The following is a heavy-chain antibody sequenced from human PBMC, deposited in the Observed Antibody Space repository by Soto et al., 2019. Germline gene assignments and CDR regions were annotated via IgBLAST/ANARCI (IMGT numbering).Heavy chain of an antibody. Sequence: ESGGGVVQPGRSLRLSCAASGFTFSSYAMHWVRQAPGKGLEWVAVISYDGSNKYYADSVKGRFTISRDNSKNTLYLQMNSLRAEDTAVYYCARPQFGELLYDAFDIWGQGTMVTVSS. CDR2: ISYDGSNK. V-gene: IGHV3-30-3*01. CDR1: GFTFSSYA. D-gene: IGHD3-10*01. CDR3: ARPQFGELLYDAFDI. J-gene: IGHJ3*02.